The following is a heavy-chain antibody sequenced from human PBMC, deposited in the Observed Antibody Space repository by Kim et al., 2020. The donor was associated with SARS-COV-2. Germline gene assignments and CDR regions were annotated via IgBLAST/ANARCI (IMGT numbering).Heavy chain of an antibody. CDR3: AKVEFDYYGSGSYSLVDY. Sequence: GGSLRLSCAASGFRFSGYAMSWVRQAPGKGLEWVSAIRGSGGSTYYADSVKGRFTISRDNSKNTLYLQMNSLRAEDTAVYYCAKVEFDYYGSGSYSLVDYWGQGALVTVSS. V-gene: IGHV3-23*01. CDR1: GFRFSGYA. CDR2: IRGSGGST. D-gene: IGHD3-10*01. J-gene: IGHJ4*02.